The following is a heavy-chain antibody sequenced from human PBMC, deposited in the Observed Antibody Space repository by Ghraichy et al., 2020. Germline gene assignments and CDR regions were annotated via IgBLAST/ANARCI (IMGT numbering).Heavy chain of an antibody. V-gene: IGHV1-18*04. CDR3: ARDEVGATDPTLPPLDY. CDR1: GYTFTSYG. J-gene: IGHJ4*02. CDR2: ISAYNGNT. D-gene: IGHD1-26*01. Sequence: ASVKVSCKASGYTFTSYGISWVRQAPGQGLEWMGWISAYNGNTNYAQKLQGRVTMTTYTSTSTAYMELRSLRSDDTAVYYCARDEVGATDPTLPPLDYWGQGTLVTVSS.